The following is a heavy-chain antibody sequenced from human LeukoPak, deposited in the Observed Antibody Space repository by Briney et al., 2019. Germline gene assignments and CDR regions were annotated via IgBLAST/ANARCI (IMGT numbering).Heavy chain of an antibody. CDR2: ISGSGGST. CDR3: ARDPYSGSYSPAVYYYYMAV. D-gene: IGHD1-26*01. Sequence: GGSLRLSCAASGFTFSSYGMSWVRQAPGKGLEWVSAISGSGGSTYYADSVKGRFTISRDNSKNTLYLQMDSLRAEDTAVYYCARDPYSGSYSPAVYYYYMAVWGKGTTVTVSS. CDR1: GFTFSSYG. J-gene: IGHJ6*03. V-gene: IGHV3-23*01.